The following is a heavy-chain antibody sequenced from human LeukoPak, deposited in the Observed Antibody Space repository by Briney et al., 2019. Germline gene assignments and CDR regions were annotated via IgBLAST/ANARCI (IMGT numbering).Heavy chain of an antibody. V-gene: IGHV1-2*02. CDR2: INPNSGGT. J-gene: IGHJ4*02. CDR1: GYTFTGYY. Sequence: ASVKVSCKASGYTFTGYYMHWVRQAPGQGLEWMGWINPNSGGTNYARKLQGRVTMTTDTSTSTAYMELRSLRSDDTAVYYCARDERLGYYDSSGYYSYWGQGTLVAVSS. D-gene: IGHD3-22*01. CDR3: ARDERLGYYDSSGYYSY.